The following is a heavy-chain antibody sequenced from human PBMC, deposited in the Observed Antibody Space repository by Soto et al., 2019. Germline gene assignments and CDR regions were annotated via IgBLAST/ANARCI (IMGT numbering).Heavy chain of an antibody. J-gene: IGHJ5*02. D-gene: IGHD1-1*01. CDR3: ARQGGDWISGASWFDP. Sequence: QVQLQESGPGLVKTSETLSLTCTVSGGSMSRYYWSWIRQPPGKGLEWIGYIHDSGSTNYNPSLTRRVNISVDTSKNQFSLKLKSVTAADAAVYYFARQGGDWISGASWFDPWGQGTLVTVPS. CDR1: GGSMSRYY. CDR2: IHDSGST. V-gene: IGHV4-59*08.